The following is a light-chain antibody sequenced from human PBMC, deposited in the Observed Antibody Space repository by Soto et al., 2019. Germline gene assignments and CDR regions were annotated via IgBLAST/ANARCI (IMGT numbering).Light chain of an antibody. J-gene: IGKJ3*01. CDR2: AAS. Sequence: DIPLTQSPSFLSASVGDRVTITCRASQGISGYLAWYQQKPGKAPKVLIYAASILQSGVPSRFSGSESGTEFTLTISSLQPEDLATYYCQQLISYPFTFGPGTKVDI. V-gene: IGKV1-9*01. CDR3: QQLISYPFT. CDR1: QGISGY.